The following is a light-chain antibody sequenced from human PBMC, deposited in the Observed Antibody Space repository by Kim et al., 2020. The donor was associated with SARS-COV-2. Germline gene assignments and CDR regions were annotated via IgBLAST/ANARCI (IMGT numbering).Light chain of an antibody. J-gene: IGLJ2*01. V-gene: IGLV2-14*03. CDR1: SSDVGGYNY. CDR2: DVS. CDR3: SSYTSSSTVV. Sequence: GQSFTISCTGTSSDVGGYNYVSWYQQHPGKAPKLMIYDVSNRPSGVSNRFSGSKSGNTASLTISGLQAEDEADYYCSSYTSSSTVVFGGGTKLTVL.